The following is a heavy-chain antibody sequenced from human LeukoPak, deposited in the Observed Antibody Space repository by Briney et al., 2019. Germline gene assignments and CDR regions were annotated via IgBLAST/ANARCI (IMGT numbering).Heavy chain of an antibody. CDR3: ARLRRNCSSTSCSKRVFDY. J-gene: IGHJ4*02. Sequence: SETPSFTCTVSGGSISSSSYYWGWIRQPPGKGLEWIGSIYYSGSTYYNPSLKSRVTISVDTSKNQFSLKLSSVTAADTAVYYCARLRRNCSSTSCSKRVFDYWGQGTLVTVSS. V-gene: IGHV4-39*01. CDR1: GGSISSSSYY. D-gene: IGHD2-2*01. CDR2: IYYSGST.